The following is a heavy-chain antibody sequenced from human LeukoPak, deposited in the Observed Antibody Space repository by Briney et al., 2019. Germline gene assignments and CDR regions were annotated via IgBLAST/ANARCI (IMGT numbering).Heavy chain of an antibody. V-gene: IGHV1-2*04. J-gene: IGHJ4*02. Sequence: ASVKVSCKASGYTFTGYYMHWVRQAPGQGLEWMGWINPNSGGTNYAQKFQGWVTMTRDTSISTAYMELSRLRSDDTAVYYCAREALWFGELSVDYWGQGTLVTVSS. D-gene: IGHD3-10*01. CDR3: AREALWFGELSVDY. CDR2: INPNSGGT. CDR1: GYTFTGYY.